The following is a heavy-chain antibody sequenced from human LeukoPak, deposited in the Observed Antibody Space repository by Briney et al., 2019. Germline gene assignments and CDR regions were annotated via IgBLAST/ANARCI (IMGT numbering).Heavy chain of an antibody. V-gene: IGHV4-31*03. Sequence: SETLSLTCTVSGGSISSGGYYWSWIRQHPGKGLEWIGYIYYSGSTYYNPTLKSRVTISVDTSKNQFSLKLSSVTAADTAVYYCARATMITFGGVTMRPFDYWGHGTLVTVSS. J-gene: IGHJ4*01. D-gene: IGHD3-16*01. CDR1: GGSISSGGYY. CDR3: ARATMITFGGVTMRPFDY. CDR2: IYYSGST.